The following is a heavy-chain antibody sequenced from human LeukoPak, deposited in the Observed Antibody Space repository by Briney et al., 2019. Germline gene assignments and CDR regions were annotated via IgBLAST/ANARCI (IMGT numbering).Heavy chain of an antibody. CDR2: ISGSGGST. V-gene: IGHV3-23*01. J-gene: IGHJ4*02. Sequence: GGSLRLSCAASGFTFSSYAMSWVRQAPGKGLEWVSAISGSGGSTYYADSVKGRFTISRDNSKNTLYLQMNSLRAEDTAVYYCAKDHRDGYNYCLDYWGQGTLVTVSS. CDR3: AKDHRDGYNYCLDY. D-gene: IGHD5-24*01. CDR1: GFTFSSYA.